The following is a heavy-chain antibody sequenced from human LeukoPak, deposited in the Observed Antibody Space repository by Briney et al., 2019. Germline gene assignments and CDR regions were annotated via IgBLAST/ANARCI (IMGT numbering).Heavy chain of an antibody. CDR1: GFTFCSCG. J-gene: IGHJ6*02. D-gene: IGHD4-17*01. V-gene: IGHV3-23*01. Sequence: GSLRPSCAASGFTFCSCGMSWVRQAPGKGVEWVLLISGSGDSRYYADSVKGRFTISRDNAKNTLWLQMNSLRAEDTAVYYCAKGVTTVRIYYHGMDVWGQGTTVTVSS. CDR2: ISGSGDSR. CDR3: AKGVTTVRIYYHGMDV.